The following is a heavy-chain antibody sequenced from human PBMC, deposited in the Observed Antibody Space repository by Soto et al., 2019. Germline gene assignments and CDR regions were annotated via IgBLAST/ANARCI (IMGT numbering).Heavy chain of an antibody. J-gene: IGHJ3*02. V-gene: IGHV3-20*04. D-gene: IGHD6-13*01. CDR2: INWNGGST. CDR1: GFTFDDYG. CDR3: ARDSSSWYWADAFDI. Sequence: GGSLRLSCAASGFTFDDYGMSWVRQAPGKGLEWVSGINWNGGSTGYADSVKGRFTISRDNAKNSLYLQMNSLRAEDTALYYCARDSSSWYWADAFDIWGQGTMVTVSS.